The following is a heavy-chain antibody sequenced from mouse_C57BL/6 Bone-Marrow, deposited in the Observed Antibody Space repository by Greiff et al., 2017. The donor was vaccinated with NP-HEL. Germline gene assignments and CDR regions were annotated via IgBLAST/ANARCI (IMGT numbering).Heavy chain of an antibody. D-gene: IGHD1-1*01. CDR1: GYTFTDYY. Sequence: QVQLQQSGAELVRPGASVKLSCKASGYTFTDYYINWVKQRPGQGLEWIARIYPGSGNTYYNEKFKGKATLTAEKSSSTAYMQLSSLTSEDSAVYFCARDPYGSSYPFAYWGQGTLVTVSA. V-gene: IGHV1-76*01. CDR3: ARDPYGSSYPFAY. J-gene: IGHJ3*01. CDR2: IYPGSGNT.